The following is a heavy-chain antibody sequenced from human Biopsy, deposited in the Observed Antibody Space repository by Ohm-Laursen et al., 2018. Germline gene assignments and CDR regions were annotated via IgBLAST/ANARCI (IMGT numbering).Heavy chain of an antibody. V-gene: IGHV1-69*06. CDR1: GYNFDIYP. CDR2: IVPLFETT. Sequence: GSSVKVSCKASGYNFDIYPLFWVRQAPGQGFEWMGGIVPLFETTDSAQKFQGRVMITADRSTTTAYIELSGLTSGDTAIYYCAKAGQTGGEYVVPRHFDSWGQGTRVTVSS. J-gene: IGHJ4*02. D-gene: IGHD2-8*02. CDR3: AKAGQTGGEYVVPRHFDS.